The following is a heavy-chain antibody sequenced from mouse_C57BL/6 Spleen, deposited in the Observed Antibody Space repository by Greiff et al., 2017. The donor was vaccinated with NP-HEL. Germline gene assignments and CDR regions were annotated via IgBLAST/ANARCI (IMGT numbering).Heavy chain of an antibody. J-gene: IGHJ4*01. CDR1: GYTFTSYT. CDR2: INPSSGYT. V-gene: IGHV1-4*01. CDR3: ARLLGYAMDY. Sequence: QVQLKESGAELARPGASVKMSCKASGYTFTSYTMHWVKQRPGQGLEWIGYINPSSGYTKYNQKFKDKATLTADKSSSTAYMQLSSLTSEDSAVYYCARLLGYAMDYWGQGTSVTVSS. D-gene: IGHD4-1*01.